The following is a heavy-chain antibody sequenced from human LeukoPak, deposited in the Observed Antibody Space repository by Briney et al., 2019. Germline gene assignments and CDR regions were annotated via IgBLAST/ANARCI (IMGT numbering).Heavy chain of an antibody. Sequence: GGSLRLSCAASGFTFSSYAMRWVRQAPGKGLEWVSAISGSGGSTYYADSVKGRFTISRDNSKNTLYLQVNSLRAEDTAVYYCAKVNGYSYGYVGFWYFDLWGRGTLVTVSS. D-gene: IGHD5-18*01. J-gene: IGHJ2*01. CDR2: ISGSGGST. CDR3: AKVNGYSYGYVGFWYFDL. V-gene: IGHV3-23*01. CDR1: GFTFSSYA.